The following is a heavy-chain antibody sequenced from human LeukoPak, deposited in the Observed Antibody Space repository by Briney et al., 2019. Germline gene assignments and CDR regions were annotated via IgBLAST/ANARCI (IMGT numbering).Heavy chain of an antibody. CDR1: GFTFSSYG. V-gene: IGHV3-30*02. J-gene: IGHJ4*02. Sequence: GGSLRLSCAASGFTFSSYGMHWVRQAPGKGLEWVAVIWYDGSNKYYADSVKGRFTISRDNSKNTLSLQMNSLRPEDTAVYYCAKGYCSGTSCYSGLDWGQGTLVTVSS. D-gene: IGHD2-2*01. CDR3: AKGYCSGTSCYSGLD. CDR2: IWYDGSNK.